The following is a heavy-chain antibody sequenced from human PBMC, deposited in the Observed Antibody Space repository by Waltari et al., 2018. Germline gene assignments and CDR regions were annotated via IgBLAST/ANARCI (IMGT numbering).Heavy chain of an antibody. Sequence: EVQLVESGGGLVKPGGTLRLSCAASGFTCSSYSMNWVRQAPGKGLEWVSSISSSSSYIYYADSVKGRFTISRDNAKNSLYLQMNSLRAEDTAVYYCARDGRGEGYWGQGTLVTVSS. CDR1: GFTCSSYS. D-gene: IGHD1-26*01. CDR3: ARDGRGEGY. V-gene: IGHV3-21*01. CDR2: ISSSSSYI. J-gene: IGHJ4*02.